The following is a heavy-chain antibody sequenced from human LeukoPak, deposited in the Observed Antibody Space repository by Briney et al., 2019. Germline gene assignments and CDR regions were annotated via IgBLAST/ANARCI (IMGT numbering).Heavy chain of an antibody. CDR1: GDSISSYF. V-gene: IGHV4-4*07. CDR3: VFGSNLDY. D-gene: IGHD3-10*02. CDR2: IHTSGSK. Sequence: SETLSLTCTVSGDSISSYFWSWIRQPAGKGLEWIGRIHTSGSKNYSLSPKSRVTMAVDTSKTQFSLKLSSVTAADTAVYYCVFGSNLDYWGQGTLVTVSS. J-gene: IGHJ4*02.